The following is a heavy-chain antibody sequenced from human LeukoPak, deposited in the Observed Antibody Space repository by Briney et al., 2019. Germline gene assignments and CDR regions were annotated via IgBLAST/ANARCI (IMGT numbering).Heavy chain of an antibody. V-gene: IGHV3-23*01. CDR3: AKESPTYYYDTTPNPPTNYFDY. CDR1: GFTFSSYA. J-gene: IGHJ4*02. Sequence: PGGSLRLSCAASGFTFSSYAMSWVRQAPGKGLEWVSAISGSGGRTYYADSVKGRFTISRDNSKNTLYLQMNSLRAEDTAVYYCAKESPTYYYDTTPNPPTNYFDYWGQGTLVTVSS. CDR2: ISGSGGRT. D-gene: IGHD3-22*01.